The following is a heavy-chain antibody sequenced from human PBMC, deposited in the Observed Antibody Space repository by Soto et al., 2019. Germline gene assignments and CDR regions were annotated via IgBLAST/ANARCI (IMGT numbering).Heavy chain of an antibody. J-gene: IGHJ6*02. CDR1: GGSISSYY. CDR2: IYYSGST. D-gene: IGHD2-2*01. V-gene: IGHV4-59*01. CDR3: ARVPAAIDYYYGMDV. Sequence: SSETLSLTCTVSGGSISSYYWSWIRQPPRKGLEWIGYIYYSGSTNYNPSLKSRVTISVDTSKNQFSLKLSSVTAADTAVYYCARVPAAIDYYYGMDVWGQGTTVTVSS.